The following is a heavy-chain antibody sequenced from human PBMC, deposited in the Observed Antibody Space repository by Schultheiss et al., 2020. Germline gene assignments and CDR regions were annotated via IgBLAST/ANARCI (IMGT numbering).Heavy chain of an antibody. CDR2: ISSSSSYI. J-gene: IGHJ5*02. V-gene: IGHV3-21*01. D-gene: IGHD3-10*01. Sequence: GVLKISCAASGFTFSSYSMNWVRQAPGKGLEWVSSISSSSSYIYYADSVKGRFTISRDNAKNSLYLQMNSLRAEDTAVYYCATSYYYGSGKFDPWGQGTLVTVSS. CDR3: ATSYYYGSGKFDP. CDR1: GFTFSSYS.